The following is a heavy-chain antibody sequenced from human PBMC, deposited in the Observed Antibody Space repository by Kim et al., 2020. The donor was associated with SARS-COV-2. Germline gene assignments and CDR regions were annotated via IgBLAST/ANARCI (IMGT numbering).Heavy chain of an antibody. J-gene: IGHJ4*02. D-gene: IGHD5-12*01. V-gene: IGHV4-59*01. CDR3: ARAHIVATISLDY. Sequence: YNPSLKSRVTISVDTSKNQFSLKLSSVTAADTAVYYCARAHIVATISLDYWGQGTLVTVSS.